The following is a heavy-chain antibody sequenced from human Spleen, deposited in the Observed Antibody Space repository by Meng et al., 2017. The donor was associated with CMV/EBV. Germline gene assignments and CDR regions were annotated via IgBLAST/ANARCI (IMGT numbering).Heavy chain of an antibody. Sequence: GGSLRLSCAASGFTFSNAWMSWVRQAPGKGLEWVAVIWYDGSNKYYADSVKGRFTISRDNSKNTLYLQMNSLRAEDTAVYYCAKDRDFWSGYYLDYWGGAPSAFDFWGQGTLVTVSS. CDR3: AKDRDFWSGYYLDYWGGAPSAFDF. V-gene: IGHV3-33*06. D-gene: IGHD3-3*01. CDR2: IWYDGSNK. J-gene: IGHJ3*01. CDR1: GFTFSNAW.